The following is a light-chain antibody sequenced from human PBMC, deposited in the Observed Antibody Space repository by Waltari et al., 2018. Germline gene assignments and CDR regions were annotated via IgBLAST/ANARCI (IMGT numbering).Light chain of an antibody. CDR3: QHYLRLPVT. CDR2: GAS. Sequence: PGERATVSCRTSQSVSRALAWYQQKPGQAPRLLIYGASTRATGIPDRFSGSGPGTDFSLTISRLEPDDFAVYYCQHYLRLPVTFGQGTTVEI. CDR1: QSVSRA. J-gene: IGKJ1*01. V-gene: IGKV3-20*01.